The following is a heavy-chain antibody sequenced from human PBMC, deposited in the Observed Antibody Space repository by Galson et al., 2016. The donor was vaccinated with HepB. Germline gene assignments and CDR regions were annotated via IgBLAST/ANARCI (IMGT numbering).Heavy chain of an antibody. Sequence: SLRLSCAASGFTFSPYPMHWVRQAPGKVLEWVAVISYDGSNKYYEDSVKGRFTISRDNSKNTLYLEMNSLRPEDTAVYYCARGELERGNNFDYWGQGTLVTVS. J-gene: IGHJ4*02. CDR3: ARGELERGNNFDY. CDR1: GFTFSPYP. V-gene: IGHV3-30-3*01. D-gene: IGHD1-1*01. CDR2: ISYDGSNK.